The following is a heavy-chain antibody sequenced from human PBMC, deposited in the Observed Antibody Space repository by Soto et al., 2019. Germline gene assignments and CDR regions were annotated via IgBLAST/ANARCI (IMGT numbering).Heavy chain of an antibody. V-gene: IGHV4-34*01. D-gene: IGHD2-8*02. CDR2: INHTGST. Sequence: SETLSLTYAVYGGSFSGYSWTWIRQPPGTGLEWIGEINHTGSTNYNPSLKSRVTISVDTSKNQFSLKLTSVTAADTAVYYCARDKNTGLFDYWGQGTLVTVSS. J-gene: IGHJ4*02. CDR1: GGSFSGYS. CDR3: ARDKNTGLFDY.